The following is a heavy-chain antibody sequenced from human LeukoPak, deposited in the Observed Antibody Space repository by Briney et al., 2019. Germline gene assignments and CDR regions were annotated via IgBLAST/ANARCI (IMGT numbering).Heavy chain of an antibody. J-gene: IGHJ4*02. CDR3: ARTAAARQPSRYFDY. CDR1: GYSINSGYY. Sequence: PSETLSLTCSVSGYSINSGYYWGWIRQPPGEGLEWIGSISHSGSTYYNPSLKSRVTISVDTSKKQFFLNLSSVSAADTAVYFCARTAAARQPSRYFDYWGQGTLVTVSS. CDR2: ISHSGST. D-gene: IGHD6-13*01. V-gene: IGHV4-38-2*02.